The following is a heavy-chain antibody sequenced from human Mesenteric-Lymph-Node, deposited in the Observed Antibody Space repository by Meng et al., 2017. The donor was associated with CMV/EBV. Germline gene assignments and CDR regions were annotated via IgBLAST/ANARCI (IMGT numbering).Heavy chain of an antibody. D-gene: IGHD6-13*01. J-gene: IGHJ6*02. Sequence: GESLKISCAASGFIFSNYGMHWVRQAPGKGLEWVAFIRNDGSNKYYADSVKGRFTISRDNAKNTLYLQMNSLRAEDTAVYYCARAYSSSWEYYYYYGMDVWGQGTTVTVSS. CDR2: IRNDGSNK. V-gene: IGHV3-30*02. CDR1: GFIFSNYG. CDR3: ARAYSSSWEYYYYYGMDV.